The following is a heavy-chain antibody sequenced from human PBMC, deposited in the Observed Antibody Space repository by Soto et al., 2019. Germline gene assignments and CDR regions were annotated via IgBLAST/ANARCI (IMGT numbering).Heavy chain of an antibody. CDR2: INGSGGST. V-gene: IGHV3-23*01. Sequence: PGGSLRLSCAASGFTFSNAWINWVRQAPGKGLEWVSAINGSGGSTYYADSVKGRFTISRDNSKNTLYLQMNSLRAEDTAVYYCAKSLFPPTSNYFQHWGQGTLVTVSS. J-gene: IGHJ1*01. D-gene: IGHD3-16*01. CDR3: AKSLFPPTSNYFQH. CDR1: GFTFSNAW.